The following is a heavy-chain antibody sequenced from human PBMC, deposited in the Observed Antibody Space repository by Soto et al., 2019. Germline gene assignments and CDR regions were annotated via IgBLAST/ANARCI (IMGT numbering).Heavy chain of an antibody. CDR3: ARVKVWFEEGPYFDY. CDR1: GYTFTSYY. V-gene: IGHV1-46*01. D-gene: IGHD3-10*01. CDR2: INPSGGST. Sequence: ASVKVSCKASGYTFTSYYMHWVRQAPGQGLEWMGIINPSGGSTSYAQKFQGRVTMTRDTSTSTVYMELSSLRSEDTAVYYCARVKVWFEEGPYFDYWGQGTLVTVSS. J-gene: IGHJ4*02.